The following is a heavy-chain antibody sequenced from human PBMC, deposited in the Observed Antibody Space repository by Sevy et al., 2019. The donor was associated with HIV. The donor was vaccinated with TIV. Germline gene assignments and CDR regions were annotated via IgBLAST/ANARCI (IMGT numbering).Heavy chain of an antibody. V-gene: IGHV3-30*02. CDR1: GFTFSSYG. CDR2: IRYDGSNK. D-gene: IGHD3-3*01. CDR3: AKDLGETSRKGVLRFLEWLTADAFDI. Sequence: GGSLRLSCAASGFTFSSYGMHWVRQAPGKGLEWVAFIRYDGSNKYYADSVKGRFTISRDNSKNTLYLQMNSLRAEDTAVYYCAKDLGETSRKGVLRFLEWLTADAFDIWGQGTMVTVSS. J-gene: IGHJ3*02.